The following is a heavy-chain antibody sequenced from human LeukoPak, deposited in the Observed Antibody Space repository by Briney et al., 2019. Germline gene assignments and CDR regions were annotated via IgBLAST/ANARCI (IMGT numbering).Heavy chain of an antibody. CDR1: GFTFSSYA. J-gene: IGHJ4*02. Sequence: GGSLRLSCAASGFTFSSYAMSWVRQAPGKGLEWVSAISGGGGNTYYADSVKGRFTISRDNSKNTLYLQMNSLRAEDTAVYYCAKDENPGYFDYWGQGTLVTVSS. V-gene: IGHV3-23*01. CDR2: ISGGGGNT. D-gene: IGHD1-14*01. CDR3: AKDENPGYFDY.